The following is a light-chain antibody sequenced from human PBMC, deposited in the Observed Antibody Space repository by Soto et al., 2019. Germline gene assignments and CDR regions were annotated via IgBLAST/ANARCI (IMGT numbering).Light chain of an antibody. CDR3: QQYGSSPLS. CDR2: GAS. Sequence: EIVLTQSPDSLSLSAGERATLSCRDSQSVSSTNLAWYQQKPGQAPRLLIYGASSRATGIPYRVCGRASGTDFTRTISRLQPEDWAVYYGQQYGSSPLSFGGGTKVDIK. CDR1: QSVSSTN. V-gene: IGKV3-20*01. J-gene: IGKJ4*01.